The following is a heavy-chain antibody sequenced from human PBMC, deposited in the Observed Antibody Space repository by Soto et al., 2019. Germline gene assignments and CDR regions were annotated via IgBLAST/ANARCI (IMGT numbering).Heavy chain of an antibody. D-gene: IGHD3-10*01. CDR3: ATTGRVYYYYGMDV. V-gene: IGHV4-31*03. CDR2: IYYSGST. J-gene: IGHJ6*01. Sequence: PSETLAVTCTISGGSISIGGYYWSWIRQHPGKGLEWIGYIYYSGSTYYNPSLKSRVTISVDTSKNQFSLKLSSVTAADTAVYYCATTGRVYYYYGMDVWGQGTTVTVSS. CDR1: GGSISIGGYY.